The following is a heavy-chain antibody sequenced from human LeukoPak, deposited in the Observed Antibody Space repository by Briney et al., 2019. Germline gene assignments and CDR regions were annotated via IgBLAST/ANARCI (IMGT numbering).Heavy chain of an antibody. D-gene: IGHD3-3*01. CDR3: ARAISGPYYDFWSGSEYFDY. Sequence: GASVKVSCKASGYTFTSYGISWVRQAPGQGLEWMGWISAYNGNTNYAQKLQGRVTMTTDTSTSTAYMELRSLRSDDTAVYYCARAISGPYYDFWSGSEYFDYWGQGTLVTVSS. J-gene: IGHJ4*02. CDR2: ISAYNGNT. CDR1: GYTFTSYG. V-gene: IGHV1-18*01.